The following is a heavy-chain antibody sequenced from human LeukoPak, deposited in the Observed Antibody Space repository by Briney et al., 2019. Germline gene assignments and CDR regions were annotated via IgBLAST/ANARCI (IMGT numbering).Heavy chain of an antibody. CDR1: GFTFSSYA. D-gene: IGHD5-24*01. CDR2: ISGSGGST. Sequence: GGSLRLSCAASGFTFSSYAMSWVRQAPGKGLEWVSAISGSGGSTYYADSVKGLFTISRDNSKNTLYLQMNSLRAEDTAVYYCAKRPAWVATRNEFDYWGQGTLVTVSS. V-gene: IGHV3-23*01. J-gene: IGHJ4*02. CDR3: AKRPAWVATRNEFDY.